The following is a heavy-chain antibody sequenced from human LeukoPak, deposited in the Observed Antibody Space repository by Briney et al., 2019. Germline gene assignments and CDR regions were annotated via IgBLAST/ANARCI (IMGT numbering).Heavy chain of an antibody. D-gene: IGHD3-22*01. Sequence: GGSLRLSCAASGFTFSSYAMSWVRQAPGKGLEWVSAISGSGGSTYYADSVKGRFTISRDNSKNTLYLQMNSLRAEDTAVYYCAKDLRVIVVVDAFDIWGQGTMVTVPS. CDR1: GFTFSSYA. V-gene: IGHV3-23*01. J-gene: IGHJ3*02. CDR2: ISGSGGST. CDR3: AKDLRVIVVVDAFDI.